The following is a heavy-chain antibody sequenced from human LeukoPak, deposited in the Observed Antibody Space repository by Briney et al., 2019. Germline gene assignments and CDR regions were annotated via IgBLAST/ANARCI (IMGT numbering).Heavy chain of an antibody. J-gene: IGHJ4*02. CDR3: ARSAPSDSSGWYLGGI. D-gene: IGHD6-19*01. Sequence: PSETLSLTCAVYGGSFSGYYWSWIRQPPGKGLEWIGEINHSGSTNYNPSLKSRVTISVDTSKNQFSLKLSSVTAADTAVYYCARSAPSDSSGWYLGGIWGQGTLVTVSS. CDR2: INHSGST. V-gene: IGHV4-34*01. CDR1: GGSFSGYY.